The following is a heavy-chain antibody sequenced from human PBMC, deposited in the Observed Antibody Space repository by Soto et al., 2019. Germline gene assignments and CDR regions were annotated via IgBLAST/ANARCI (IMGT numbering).Heavy chain of an antibody. Sequence: ASVKVSCKASGYTFTSYDINWVRQATGQGLEWMGWMNPNSGNTGYAQKFQGRVTMTRNTSISTAYMELSSLRSEDTAVYYCAKDYSSGWYGSFDYWGQGTLVTVSS. V-gene: IGHV1-8*01. CDR3: AKDYSSGWYGSFDY. D-gene: IGHD6-19*01. CDR2: MNPNSGNT. CDR1: GYTFTSYD. J-gene: IGHJ4*02.